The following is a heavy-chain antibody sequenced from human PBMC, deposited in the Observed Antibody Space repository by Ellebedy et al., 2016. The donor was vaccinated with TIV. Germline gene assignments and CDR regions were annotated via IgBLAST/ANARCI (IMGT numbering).Heavy chain of an antibody. CDR2: ISGSGGST. D-gene: IGHD1-26*01. CDR1: GFTFDDYG. V-gene: IGHV3-23*01. CDR3: AKLQWELLSLLDY. Sequence: GESLKISXAASGFTFDDYGMSWVRQAPGKGLEWVSAISGSGGSTYYADSVKGRFTISRDNSKNTLYLQMNSLRAEDTAVYYCAKLQWELLSLLDYWGQGTLVTVSS. J-gene: IGHJ4*02.